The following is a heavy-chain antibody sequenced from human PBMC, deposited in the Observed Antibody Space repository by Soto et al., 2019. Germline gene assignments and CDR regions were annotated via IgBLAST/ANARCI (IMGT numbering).Heavy chain of an antibody. D-gene: IGHD3-10*01. CDR2: XXXSGGS. CDR1: XXXXXXXX. J-gene: IGHJ6*02. CDR3: ARAIYGSGSYYKYYYYXMDV. V-gene: IGHV3-23*01. Sequence: GGSXXLSXXXSXXXXXXXXXXXXXQAXXXGXEWVXXXXXSGGSNTDASSVKGRFTISRDNSKNTLYLQMNSLRAEDTAVYYCARAIYGSGSYYKYYYYXMDVWGQXTTVTVSS.